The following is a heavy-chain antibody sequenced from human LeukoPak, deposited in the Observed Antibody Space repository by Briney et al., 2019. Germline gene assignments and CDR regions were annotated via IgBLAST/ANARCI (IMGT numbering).Heavy chain of an antibody. CDR3: ARETPPRALDY. CDR2: ISYDGSNK. CDR1: GGTFSSYA. V-gene: IGHV3-30-3*01. Sequence: SCKASGGTFSSYAMHWVRQAPGKGLEWVAVISYDGSNKYYANSVKGRFTISRDNSKNTLYLQMNSLRAEDTAVYYCARETPPRALDYWGQGTLVTVSS. D-gene: IGHD3-10*01. J-gene: IGHJ4*02.